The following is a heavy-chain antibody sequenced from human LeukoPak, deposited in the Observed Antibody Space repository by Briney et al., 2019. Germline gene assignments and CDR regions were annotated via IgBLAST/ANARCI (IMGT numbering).Heavy chain of an antibody. D-gene: IGHD1-26*01. Sequence: GGSLRLSCAASGFTFSSYAMSWARQAPGKGLEWVSIISSRGTTYYADSVKGRFAISRDSSQNTLYLQMNSLRAEDTAVYYCATRGRSGYYYGMDVWGQGTTVTVSS. J-gene: IGHJ6*02. CDR1: GFTFSSYA. V-gene: IGHV3-66*01. CDR3: ATRGRSGYYYGMDV. CDR2: ISSRGTT.